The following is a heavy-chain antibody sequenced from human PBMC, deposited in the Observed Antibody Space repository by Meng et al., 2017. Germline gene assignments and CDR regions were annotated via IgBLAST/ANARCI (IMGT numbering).Heavy chain of an antibody. D-gene: IGHD3-10*01. CDR1: GFTFSSYA. CDR3: AKDYMVRGVMGY. J-gene: IGHJ4*02. V-gene: IGHV3-23*04. Sequence: EGQPVESGGGLVQPGGSLRRSCAASGFTFSSYAMSWVRQAPGKGLEWVSAISGSGGSTYYADSVKGRFTISRDNSKNTLYLQMNSLRAEDTAVYYCAKDYMVRGVMGYWGQGTLVTVSS. CDR2: ISGSGGST.